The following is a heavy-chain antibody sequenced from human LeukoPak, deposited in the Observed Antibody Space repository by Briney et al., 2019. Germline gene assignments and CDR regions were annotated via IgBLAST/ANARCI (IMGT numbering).Heavy chain of an antibody. Sequence: ASVKVSCKASGYTFISYGISWVRQAPGQGLEWMGWISAYNGNTNYAQKLQGRVTMTTDTSTSTAYMELRSLRSDDTAVYYCARDNTAMDNYYYYYYMDVWGKGTTVTVSS. J-gene: IGHJ6*03. V-gene: IGHV1-18*01. CDR3: ARDNTAMDNYYYYYYMDV. CDR1: GYTFISYG. CDR2: ISAYNGNT. D-gene: IGHD5-18*01.